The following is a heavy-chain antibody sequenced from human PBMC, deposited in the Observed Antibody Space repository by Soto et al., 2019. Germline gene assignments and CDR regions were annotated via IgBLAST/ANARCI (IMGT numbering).Heavy chain of an antibody. D-gene: IGHD3-3*01. CDR3: ARQSDITIFGLVNGVMDF. J-gene: IGHJ6*02. Sequence: PGESLKISCKGSGFIFTNYWITWVRQMPGKGLEWMGRIDPSDSYTNYSPSLQGHVTISADKSITTAYLQWSSLKASDTAIYYCARQSDITIFGLVNGVMDFWGQGTKVTVSS. CDR2: IDPSDSYT. V-gene: IGHV5-10-1*01. CDR1: GFIFTNYW.